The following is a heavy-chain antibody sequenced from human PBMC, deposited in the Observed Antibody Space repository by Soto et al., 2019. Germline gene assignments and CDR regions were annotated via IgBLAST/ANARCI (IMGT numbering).Heavy chain of an antibody. D-gene: IGHD3-3*01. V-gene: IGHV3-9*01. CDR1: GFTFDDYA. J-gene: IGHJ4*02. CDR3: AKDNLRFLEWLSGDFDY. Sequence: EVQLVGSGGGLVQPGRSLRLSCAASGFTFDDYAMHWVRQAPGKGLEWVSGISWNSGSIGYADSVKGRFTISRDNAKNSLYLQMNSLRAEDTALYYCAKDNLRFLEWLSGDFDYWGQGTLVTVSS. CDR2: ISWNSGSI.